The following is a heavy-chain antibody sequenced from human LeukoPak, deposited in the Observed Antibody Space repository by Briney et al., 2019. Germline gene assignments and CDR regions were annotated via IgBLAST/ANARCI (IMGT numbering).Heavy chain of an antibody. CDR3: ARGVPYRSFDY. Sequence: GGSLRLSCAASGFSFRISSMSWVRQAPGKGLEWIGRIRNKPNGYTTEYAASVRGRFTISRDDSKNLLFLQMNNLEDDDTAVYFCARGVPYRSFDYWGQGTLVTVSS. V-gene: IGHV3-72*01. J-gene: IGHJ4*02. D-gene: IGHD3-10*01. CDR2: IRNKPNGYTT. CDR1: GFSFRISS.